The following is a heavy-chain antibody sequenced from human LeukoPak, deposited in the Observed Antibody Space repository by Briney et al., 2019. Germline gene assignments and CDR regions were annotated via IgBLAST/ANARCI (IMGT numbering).Heavy chain of an antibody. V-gene: IGHV3-7*01. Sequence: GGSLRLSCAASGFSFSSYTMSWVRQAPGKGLEWVAKMKEDGTDIHYVDSVKGRFTICRDNAKNSLCLQMSSLRAEDTAVYYCARGGARYLDSWGQGTLVTVSS. CDR1: GFSFSSYT. CDR3: ARGGARYLDS. CDR2: MKEDGTDI. D-gene: IGHD3-9*01. J-gene: IGHJ5*02.